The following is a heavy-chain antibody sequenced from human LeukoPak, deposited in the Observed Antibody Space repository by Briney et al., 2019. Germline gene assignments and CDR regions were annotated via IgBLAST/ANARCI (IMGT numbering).Heavy chain of an antibody. V-gene: IGHV3-30-3*01. Sequence: GRSLRLSCAASGFTFSSYAMHWVRQAPGKGLEWVAVISYDGSNKYYADSVKGRFTISRDNSKNTLYLQMNSLRAEDTAVYYCARAHIVVVVAGAFDIWGQGTMVIVSS. D-gene: IGHD2-15*01. J-gene: IGHJ3*02. CDR2: ISYDGSNK. CDR3: ARAHIVVVVAGAFDI. CDR1: GFTFSSYA.